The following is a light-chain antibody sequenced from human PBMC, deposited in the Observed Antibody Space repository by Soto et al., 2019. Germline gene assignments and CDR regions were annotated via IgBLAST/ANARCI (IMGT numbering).Light chain of an antibody. CDR1: QTISSW. CDR2: KAS. CDR3: LQDYSYPWT. V-gene: IGKV1-5*03. J-gene: IGKJ1*01. Sequence: DIQMTHSPSTLPGPVGPTVTITCRASQTISSWLAWYQQKPGKAPKLLIYKASTLKSGVPSRFSGSGSGTDFTLTISSLQPEDFATYYCLQDYSYPWTFGQGTKVDI.